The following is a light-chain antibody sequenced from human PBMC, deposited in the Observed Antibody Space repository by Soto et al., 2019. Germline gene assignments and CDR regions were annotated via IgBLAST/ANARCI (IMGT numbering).Light chain of an antibody. CDR2: DAS. Sequence: VQMTQSPSSLSASVGDRVTITCQASQNINNYLNWYQQKPGRAPKLLIYDASNLEAGVPSRFRGSGSGTDFTFTISRLQPEDIATYYCQQYENLPTFGQGTRLEI. CDR3: QQYENLPT. J-gene: IGKJ5*01. V-gene: IGKV1-33*01. CDR1: QNINNY.